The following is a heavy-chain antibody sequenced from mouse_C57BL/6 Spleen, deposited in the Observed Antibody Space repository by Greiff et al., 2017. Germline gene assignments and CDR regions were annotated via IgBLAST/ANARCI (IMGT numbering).Heavy chain of an antibody. D-gene: IGHD2-1*01. J-gene: IGHJ2*01. Sequence: QVHVKQPGTELVKPGASVKLSCKASGYTFTSYWMHWVKQRPGQGLEWIGNINPSNGGTNYNEKFKSKATLTVDKSSSTAYMQLSSLTSEDSAVYYCARASYGNLLDYWGQGTTLTVSS. V-gene: IGHV1-53*01. CDR1: GYTFTSYW. CDR2: INPSNGGT. CDR3: ARASYGNLLDY.